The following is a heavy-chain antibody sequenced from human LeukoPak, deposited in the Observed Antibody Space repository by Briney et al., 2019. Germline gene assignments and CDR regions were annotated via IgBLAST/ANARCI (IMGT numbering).Heavy chain of an antibody. CDR1: GGSISSTNW. J-gene: IGHJ4*02. CDR3: SRVSGAFCPFGY. CDR2: ISLTGQT. Sequence: PSETLSLTCGVSGGSISSTNWWSWVRQPPGEGLEWIGEISLTGQTNYNPSLNGRVTMSLDESRNQLSLKLTSVTAADTAIYYCSRVSGAFCPFGYWGQGTLVIVPP. D-gene: IGHD7-27*01. V-gene: IGHV4-4*02.